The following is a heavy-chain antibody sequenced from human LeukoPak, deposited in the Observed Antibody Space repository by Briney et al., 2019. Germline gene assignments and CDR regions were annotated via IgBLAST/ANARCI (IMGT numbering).Heavy chain of an antibody. V-gene: IGHV3-21*04. J-gene: IGHJ4*02. Sequence: GGSLRLSCAASGFTFSSYAMSWVRQAPGKGLEWVSAISSSGSTIYYADSVKGRFTISRDNAKNSLYLQMNSLRAEDTAVYYCARETTGDLYYFDYWGQGTLVTVSS. D-gene: IGHD7-27*01. CDR2: ISSSGSTI. CDR1: GFTFSSYA. CDR3: ARETTGDLYYFDY.